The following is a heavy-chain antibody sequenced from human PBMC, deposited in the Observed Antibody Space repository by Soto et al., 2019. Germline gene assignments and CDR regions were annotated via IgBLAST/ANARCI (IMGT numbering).Heavy chain of an antibody. CDR3: ARDLGYCSSTGCPDFYAMDV. Sequence: GRSLIVSCTSSGFTFSSSAMTWVRQAPGNGLDRVSGISGSGGTTYYADSVKGRFTFSRDNSKNAVFLQMNSLRAEDTAIYYCARDLGYCSSTGCPDFYAMDVWGQGTPVTVSS. CDR1: GFTFSSSA. CDR2: ISGSGGTT. J-gene: IGHJ6*01. V-gene: IGHV3-23*01. D-gene: IGHD2-2*01.